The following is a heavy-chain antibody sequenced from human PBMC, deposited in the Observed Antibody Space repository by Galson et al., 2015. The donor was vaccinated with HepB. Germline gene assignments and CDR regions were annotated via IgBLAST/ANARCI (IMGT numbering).Heavy chain of an antibody. V-gene: IGHV1-2*02. J-gene: IGHJ4*02. CDR1: GYTFTGYY. D-gene: IGHD4-23*01. CDR3: ARVPVTTVVYFDY. Sequence: SVKVSCKASGYTFTGYYMHWVRQAPGQGLEWMGWINPNSGGTNYAQKFQDKVTMTRDTSISTAYMELSSLRSDDTAVYYCARVPVTTVVYFDYWGQGTLVTVSS. CDR2: INPNSGGT.